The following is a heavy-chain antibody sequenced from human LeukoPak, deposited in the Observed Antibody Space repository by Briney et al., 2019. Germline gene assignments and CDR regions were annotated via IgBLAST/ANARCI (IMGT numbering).Heavy chain of an antibody. J-gene: IGHJ4*02. D-gene: IGHD6-13*01. CDR2: IYSGGST. CDR1: GFTVSSNY. V-gene: IGHV3-53*01. CDR3: ARRLYSSSWSSFDY. Sequence: GGSLRLSCAASGFTVSSNYMSWVRQAPGKGLEWVAVIYSGGSTYYADSVKGRFTISRDNSKNTLYLQMNSLRAEDTAVYYCARRLYSSSWSSFDYWGQGTLVTVSS.